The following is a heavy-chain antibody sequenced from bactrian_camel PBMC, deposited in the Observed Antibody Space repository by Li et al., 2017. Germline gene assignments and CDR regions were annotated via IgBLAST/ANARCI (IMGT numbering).Heavy chain of an antibody. J-gene: IGHJ4*01. Sequence: VQLVESGGGSVQPGGSLRLSCGASGHTYSSNCMGWFRQAPGKEGGGVAFVYFGGGSTYYADSVKGRFTISRDTAKNTLNLQMDGLQPDDTAMYYCAADLGLRSECQVSALPEFGVKGQGTQVTVS. D-gene: IGHD3*01. CDR1: GHTYSSNC. CDR2: VYFGGGST. V-gene: IGHV3S40*01.